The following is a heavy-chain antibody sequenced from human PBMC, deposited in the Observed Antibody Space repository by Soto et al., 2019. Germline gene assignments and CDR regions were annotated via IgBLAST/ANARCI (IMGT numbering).Heavy chain of an antibody. CDR1: GYTFTNYY. CDR2: VNPSGYTS. Sequence: ASVKVSCKASGYTFTNYYIHWVRQAPGQGLEWMGIVNPSGYTSTLAQKFQGRLTVTSDTSTSTVYMELGSLTSEDAAVYYCARDLHGAFTTMVYWGQGTLVTVSS. CDR3: ARDLHGAFTTMVY. V-gene: IGHV1-46*01. J-gene: IGHJ4*02. D-gene: IGHD5-18*01.